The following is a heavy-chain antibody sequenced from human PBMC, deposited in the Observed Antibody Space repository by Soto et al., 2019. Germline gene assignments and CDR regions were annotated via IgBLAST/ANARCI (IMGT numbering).Heavy chain of an antibody. V-gene: IGHV1-18*01. CDR2: ISAYNGNT. CDR1: GYTFTSYG. CDR3: ARDQPNYGDPYYYYGMDV. D-gene: IGHD4-17*01. J-gene: IGHJ6*02. Sequence: GSVKVSCKASGYTFTSYGISWVRQAPGQGLEWMGWISAYNGNTNYAQKLQGRVTMTTDTSTSTAYMELRSLRSDDTAVYYCARDQPNYGDPYYYYGMDVWGQGTTVTVSS.